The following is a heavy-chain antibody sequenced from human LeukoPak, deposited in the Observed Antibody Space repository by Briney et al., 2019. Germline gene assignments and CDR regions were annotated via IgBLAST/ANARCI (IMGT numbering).Heavy chain of an antibody. D-gene: IGHD3-22*01. CDR1: GFTFSSYE. CDR3: ARPYYDSSGYYSFGAFDI. V-gene: IGHV3-48*03. J-gene: IGHJ3*02. CDR2: ISSSGSTI. Sequence: GGSLRLSCAASGFTFSSYEMNWVRQAPGKGLEWVSYISSSGSTIYYAASVKGRFTISRDNAKNSLYLQMNSLRAEDTAVYYCARPYYDSSGYYSFGAFDIWGQGTMVTVSS.